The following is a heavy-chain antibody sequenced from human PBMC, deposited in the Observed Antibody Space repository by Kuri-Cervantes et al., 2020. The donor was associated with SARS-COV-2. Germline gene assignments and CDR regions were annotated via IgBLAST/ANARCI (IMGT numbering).Heavy chain of an antibody. CDR3: VTILQRSGCEGEDAFDI. CDR2: IYNSGHT. CDR1: GDSITSSSYY. J-gene: IGHJ3*02. Sequence: SETLCLTCTASGDSITSSSYYWGCIRQPPGKGQEWIGNIYNSGHTYYNPSLKSRVTISVETSKKQFSLKLSSVPAADTSMYYCVTILQRSGCEGEDAFDIWGQGTLVTVSS. V-gene: IGHV4-39*01. D-gene: IGHD6-19*01.